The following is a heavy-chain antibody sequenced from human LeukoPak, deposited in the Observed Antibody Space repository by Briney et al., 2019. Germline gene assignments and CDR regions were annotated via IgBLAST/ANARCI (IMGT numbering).Heavy chain of an antibody. J-gene: IGHJ4*02. V-gene: IGHV4-34*01. CDR2: INHSGST. Sequence: KSSETLSLTCAVYGGSFSGYYWSWIRQPPGKGLEWIGEINHSGSTNYNPSLKSRVTISVDTSKSQFSLKLDPVTAADTAVYYCASSGYLPQTFDYWGQGALVTVSS. CDR3: ASSGYLPQTFDY. CDR1: GGSFSGYY. D-gene: IGHD3-22*01.